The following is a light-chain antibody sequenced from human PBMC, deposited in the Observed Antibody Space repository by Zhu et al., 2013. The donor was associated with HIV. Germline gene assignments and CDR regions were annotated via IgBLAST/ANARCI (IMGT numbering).Light chain of an antibody. V-gene: IGKV4-1*01. Sequence: DIVMTQSPDSLAVSLGERATINCKSSQSILYSNNNNNYLAWYQQKPGQPLKLLLYWSSTRDSGVPDRFSGSGSGTDFTLTINGLQAEDVAIYYCHQYYTTPPTFGGGTRVEI. J-gene: IGKJ4*01. CDR1: QSILYSNNNNNY. CDR2: WSS. CDR3: HQYYTTPPT.